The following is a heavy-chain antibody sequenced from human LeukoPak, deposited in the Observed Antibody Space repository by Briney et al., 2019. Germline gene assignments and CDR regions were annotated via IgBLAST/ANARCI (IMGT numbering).Heavy chain of an antibody. V-gene: IGHV1-18*01. D-gene: IGHD6-19*01. CDR3: AREGSGWYRGYYYYGMDV. Sequence: GASVKVSCKASGYTFTSYAMNWVRQAPGQGLEWMGWISAYNGNTNYAQKLQGRVTMTTDTSTSTAYMELRSLRSDDTAVYYCAREGSGWYRGYYYYGMDVWGQGTTVTVSS. J-gene: IGHJ6*02. CDR1: GYTFTSYA. CDR2: ISAYNGNT.